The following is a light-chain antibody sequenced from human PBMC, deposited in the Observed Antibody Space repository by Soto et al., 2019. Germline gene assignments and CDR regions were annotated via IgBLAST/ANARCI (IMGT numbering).Light chain of an antibody. CDR1: SGYSKYK. CDR3: GADHGSGSNFVSYV. V-gene: IGLV9-49*01. J-gene: IGLJ1*01. CDR2: VGTGGIVG. Sequence: QSVLTQPPSASASLGASVTLTCTLSSGYSKYKVDWYQQRPGKGPRFVMRVGTGGIVGSKGDGIPDRFSVLGSGLNRYLTIKNIQEEDESDYHCGADHGSGSNFVSYVFGTGTKLTVL.